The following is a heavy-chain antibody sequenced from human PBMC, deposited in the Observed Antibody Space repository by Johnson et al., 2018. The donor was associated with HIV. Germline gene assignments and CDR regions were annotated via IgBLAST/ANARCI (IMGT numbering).Heavy chain of an antibody. CDR1: GFTFSSFD. V-gene: IGHV3-30*18. D-gene: IGHD3-16*01. CDR3: GKPPSMGADAFDI. Sequence: QVQLVESGGGVVQPGRSLRVSCGTSGFTFSSFDMHWVRKAPGKGLEWVAVISYDGSNKYYADSVKGRFNISRDNSRNTLYLQMNSLRAEDTAVYYCGKPPSMGADAFDIWGQGTMVTVSS. J-gene: IGHJ3*02. CDR2: ISYDGSNK.